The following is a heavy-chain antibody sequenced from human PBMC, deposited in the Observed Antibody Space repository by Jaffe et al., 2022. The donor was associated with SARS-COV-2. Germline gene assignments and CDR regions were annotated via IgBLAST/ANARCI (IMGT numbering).Heavy chain of an antibody. CDR2: ISSNGGNT. V-gene: IGHV3-64*02. J-gene: IGHJ4*02. CDR3: ARGPYSSGPFDY. CDR1: GFTFSSYA. D-gene: IGHD6-19*01. Sequence: EVQLVESGEGLVQPGGSLRLSCAASGFTFSSYAMHWVRQAPGKGLEYVSAISSNGGNTYYADSVKGRFTISRDNSKNTLYLQMGSLRAEDMAVYYCARGPYSSGPFDYWGQGTLVTVSS.